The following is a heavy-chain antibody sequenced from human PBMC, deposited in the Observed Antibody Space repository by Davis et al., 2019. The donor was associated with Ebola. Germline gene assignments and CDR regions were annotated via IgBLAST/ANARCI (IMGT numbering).Heavy chain of an antibody. D-gene: IGHD3-22*01. CDR3: TTVSYYDSKGVDY. Sequence: GESLKISCAASGFTFSNARMSWVRQAPGKGLEWVGRIKSKTDGGTTDYAAPVKGRFTILRDDSKNTLYLQMNSLKTEDTAVYYCTTVSYYDSKGVDYWGQGTLVTVSS. CDR1: GFTFSNAR. J-gene: IGHJ4*02. CDR2: IKSKTDGGTT. V-gene: IGHV3-15*01.